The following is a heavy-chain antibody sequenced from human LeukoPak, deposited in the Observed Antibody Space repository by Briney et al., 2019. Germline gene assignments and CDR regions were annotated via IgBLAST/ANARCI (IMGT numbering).Heavy chain of an antibody. Sequence: SETLSLTCTVSGGSISSYYWSWIRQPPGKGLEWIGYIYYSGSTNYNPSLKSRVTISVDTSKNQFSLKLSSVTAADTAVYYCAGHASYDYYDSSGYGWFDYWGQGTLVTVSS. CDR2: IYYSGST. J-gene: IGHJ4*02. CDR1: GGSISSYY. V-gene: IGHV4-59*08. D-gene: IGHD3-22*01. CDR3: AGHASYDYYDSSGYGWFDY.